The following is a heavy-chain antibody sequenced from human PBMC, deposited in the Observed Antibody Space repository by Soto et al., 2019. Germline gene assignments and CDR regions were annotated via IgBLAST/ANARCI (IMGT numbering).Heavy chain of an antibody. CDR1: GGSISSYY. Sequence: PSETLSLTCTVSGGSISSYYWSWIRQPPGKGLEWIGYIYYSGSTNYNPSLKSRVTISVDTSKNQFSLKLSSVTAADTAVYYCASGYYDFWSGDLTDYWGQGTLVTVSS. J-gene: IGHJ4*02. V-gene: IGHV4-59*01. CDR2: IYYSGST. D-gene: IGHD3-3*01. CDR3: ASGYYDFWSGDLTDY.